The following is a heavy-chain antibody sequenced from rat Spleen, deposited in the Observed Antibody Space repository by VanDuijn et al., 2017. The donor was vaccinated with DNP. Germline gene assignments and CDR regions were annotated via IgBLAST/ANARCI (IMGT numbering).Heavy chain of an antibody. CDR2: ITTSDTGT. J-gene: IGHJ1*01. CDR1: GFTFSAYN. Sequence: EVQLVESGGDFVQPGRSLRLSCAASGFTFSAYNMAWVRQAPKKALEWVATITTSDTGTFYPDSVKGRCTISRDNAKSSLYLQMNSLKSEDTATYYCARLGRLRPYWYFDFWGPGTMVTVSS. CDR3: ARLGRLRPYWYFDF. V-gene: IGHV5S10*01. D-gene: IGHD1-11*01.